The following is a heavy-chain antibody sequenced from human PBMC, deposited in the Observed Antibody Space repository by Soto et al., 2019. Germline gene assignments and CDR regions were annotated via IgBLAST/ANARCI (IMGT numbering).Heavy chain of an antibody. D-gene: IGHD3-16*01. CDR3: SRGGSY. J-gene: IGHJ4*02. CDR1: GFSLSTRGVG. V-gene: IGHV2-5*01. Sequence: QITLKESGPTLVKPTQTLTLTCTFSGFSLSTRGVGVGWIRQPPGKALEWLAFIYWNDDNHYSPSLNNRLTITKDTSKNQVVLTITNMDPVATATYYCSRGGSYWGQGTLVTVSS. CDR2: IYWNDDN.